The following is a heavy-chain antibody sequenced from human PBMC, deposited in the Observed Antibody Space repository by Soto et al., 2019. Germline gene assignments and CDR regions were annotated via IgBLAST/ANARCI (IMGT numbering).Heavy chain of an antibody. Sequence: QVQLQESGTGLVEPSGTLSLTCNVYDGSINNGDWCSWVRQPPGKGLEWIGEVYHNGNTNYNASLKSRVTVSVDKSRNQFSPRLTSVPPADTAVYYCATRGIVGPIYWGQGTLVTVSS. J-gene: IGHJ4*02. V-gene: IGHV4-4*02. CDR1: DGSINNGDW. CDR3: ATRGIVGPIY. D-gene: IGHD1-26*01. CDR2: VYHNGNT.